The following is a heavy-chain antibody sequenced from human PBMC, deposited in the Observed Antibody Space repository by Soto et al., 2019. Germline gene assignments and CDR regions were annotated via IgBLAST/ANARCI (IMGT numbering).Heavy chain of an antibody. Sequence: QVQLVQSGAEVKKPGASVKVSCKASGYTFTGYYMHWVRQAPGQGLEWMGWINPNSGGTNYAQKFQGRVTMTRDTSISTAYMELSRLRSDDTAVYYCARDLQLRYFDWLSPRTPPYYYYGMDVWGQGTTVTVSS. D-gene: IGHD3-9*01. CDR1: GYTFTGYY. CDR3: ARDLQLRYFDWLSPRTPPYYYYGMDV. J-gene: IGHJ6*02. V-gene: IGHV1-2*02. CDR2: INPNSGGT.